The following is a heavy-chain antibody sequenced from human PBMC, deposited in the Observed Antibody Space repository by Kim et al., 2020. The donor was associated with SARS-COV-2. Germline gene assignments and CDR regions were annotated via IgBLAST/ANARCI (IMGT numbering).Heavy chain of an antibody. CDR3: AKGMGSGTMGCADY. CDR1: GFTFSSYG. V-gene: IGHV3-33*06. J-gene: IGHJ4*02. D-gene: IGHD1-1*01. CDR2: IWYDGSNK. Sequence: GGSLRLSCAASGFTFSSYGMHWVRQAPGKGLEWVAVIWYDGSNKYYADSVKGRFTISRDNSKNTLYLQMNSLRAEDTAVYYCAKGMGSGTMGCADYWGQGTLVTVSS.